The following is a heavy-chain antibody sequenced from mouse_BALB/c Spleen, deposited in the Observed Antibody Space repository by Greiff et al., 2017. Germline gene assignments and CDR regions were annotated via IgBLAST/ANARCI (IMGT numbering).Heavy chain of an antibody. CDR3: TREYYDSSYGGY. CDR2: IYPSDSYT. Sequence: VQLQQSGAELVRPGASVKLSCTASGYTFTSYWINWVKQRPGQGLEWIGNIYPSDSYTNYNQKFKDKATLTVDKSTSTAYMQLSSTTSKDSAVYYCTREYYDSSYGGYWGQGTTLTVSS. CDR1: GYTFTSYW. D-gene: IGHD1-1*01. J-gene: IGHJ2*01. V-gene: IGHV1-69*02.